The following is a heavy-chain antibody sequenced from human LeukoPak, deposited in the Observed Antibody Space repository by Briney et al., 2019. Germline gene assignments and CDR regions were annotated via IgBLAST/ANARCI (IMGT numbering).Heavy chain of an antibody. J-gene: IGHJ4*02. CDR1: GGSISSYY. V-gene: IGHV4-59*01. D-gene: IGHD2-15*01. CDR2: IYYSGST. Sequence: SETLSLTCTVSGGSISSYYWSWIRQPPGKGLEWIGYIYYSGSTNYNASLTNRVTIAVDTSKNQFSLKLSSVTAADTAVYYCAREVGYCSGGSCYSYFDYWGQGTLVTVSS. CDR3: AREVGYCSGGSCYSYFDY.